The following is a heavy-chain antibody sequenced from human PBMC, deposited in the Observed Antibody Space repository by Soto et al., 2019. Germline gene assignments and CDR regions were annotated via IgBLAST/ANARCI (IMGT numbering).Heavy chain of an antibody. CDR2: MYNTGST. V-gene: IGHV4-59*01. CDR3: ARDLWGYCGTDCYPLDV. J-gene: IGHJ6*02. Sequence: SETLSLTCTVSGGSISGYYWSWIRQPPGKGLEWIGYMYNTGSTGYNPAFKSRGTISVDTSKNQFSLKLNSVTAADTAVYYCARDLWGYCGTDCYPLDVWGQGTTVTVS. CDR1: GGSISGYY. D-gene: IGHD2-21*02.